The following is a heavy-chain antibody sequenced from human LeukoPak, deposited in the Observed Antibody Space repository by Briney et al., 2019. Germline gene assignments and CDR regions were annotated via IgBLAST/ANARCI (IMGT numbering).Heavy chain of an antibody. J-gene: IGHJ6*03. CDR3: ARAARSSGGSCYSFSRYYYYMDV. V-gene: IGHV4-34*01. CDR1: GGSFSGYY. D-gene: IGHD2-15*01. CDR2: INHSGST. Sequence: SETLSLTCAVYGGSFSGYYWSWIRQPPGKGLEWIGEINHSGSTNYNPSLKSRVTISVDTSKNQFSLKLSSVTAADTAVYYCARAARSSGGSCYSFSRYYYYMDVWGKGTTVTISS.